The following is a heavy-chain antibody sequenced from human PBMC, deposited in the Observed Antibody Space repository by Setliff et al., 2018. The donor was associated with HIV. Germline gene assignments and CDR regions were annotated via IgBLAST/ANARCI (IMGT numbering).Heavy chain of an antibody. D-gene: IGHD2-2*01. CDR1: GYTFSNYG. CDR3: ARKPTGSPSDY. V-gene: IGHV1-18*01. J-gene: IGHJ4*02. Sequence: ASVKVSCKASGYTFSNYGISWVRQTPGQGLEWMGWISPYNGNTNYVQKLQGRVTITTDTSTSSAYMELRSLRSDDTALYYCARKPTGSPSDYWGQGTLVTVSS. CDR2: ISPYNGNT.